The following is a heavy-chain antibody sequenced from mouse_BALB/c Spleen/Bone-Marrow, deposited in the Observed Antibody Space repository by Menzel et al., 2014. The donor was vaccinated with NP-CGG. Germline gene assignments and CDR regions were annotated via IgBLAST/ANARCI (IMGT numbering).Heavy chain of an antibody. CDR1: GYTFTDYW. CDR3: ARRGMIKGAWFAY. CDR2: IDTSDTYS. D-gene: IGHD2-4*01. J-gene: IGHJ3*01. Sequence: QVQLQQSGAEPVMPGASVKMSCKASGYTFTDYWMHWVKQRPGQGLEWIGSIDTSDTYSSYNQRFKGKATLTVDESSSTAYMQLSSLTSEDSAVYYCARRGMIKGAWFAYWGQGTLVTVSA. V-gene: IGHV1-69*01.